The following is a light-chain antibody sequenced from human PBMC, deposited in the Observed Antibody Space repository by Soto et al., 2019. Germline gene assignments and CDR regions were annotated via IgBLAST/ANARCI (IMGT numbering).Light chain of an antibody. CDR2: EVS. Sequence: QSALTQPASMSGSPGQSITISCTGTSSDVGGYKYVSWHQQHPGKAPKLMIYEVSNRPSGVSNRFSGSKSGNTASLTISGLQAEDEADYYCSSYTSSSTVVFGGGTKVTVL. CDR3: SSYTSSSTVV. J-gene: IGLJ2*01. CDR1: SSDVGGYKY. V-gene: IGLV2-14*01.